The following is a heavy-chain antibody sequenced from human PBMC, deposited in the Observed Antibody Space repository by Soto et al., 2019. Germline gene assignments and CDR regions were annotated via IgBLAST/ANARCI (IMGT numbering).Heavy chain of an antibody. D-gene: IGHD7-27*01. J-gene: IGHJ6*02. CDR1: GGSISSGGYS. V-gene: IGHV4-30-2*01. CDR2: IYHSGST. Sequence: SETLSLTCAVSGGSISSGGYSWSWVRQPPGKGLEWIGYIYHSGSTYYNPSLKSRVTISVDRSKNQFSLKLSSVTAADTAVYYCARGARRLGSYYYGMDVWGQGTTVTVSS. CDR3: ARGARRLGSYYYGMDV.